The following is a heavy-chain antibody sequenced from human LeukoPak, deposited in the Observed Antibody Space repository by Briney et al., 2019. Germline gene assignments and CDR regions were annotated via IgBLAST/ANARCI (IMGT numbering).Heavy chain of an antibody. CDR3: ASHGLSITMIVGFQH. CDR2: IYYSGST. CDR1: GGFISSNSAY. D-gene: IGHD3-22*01. Sequence: KSSETLPLTCTVSGGFISSNSAYWSWIRQPPGKALEWIGYIYYSGSTNYNPSLKSRVTISVDTSKNQFSLKLSSVTAADTAVYYCASHGLSITMIVGFQHWGQGTLVTVSS. V-gene: IGHV4-61*05. J-gene: IGHJ1*01.